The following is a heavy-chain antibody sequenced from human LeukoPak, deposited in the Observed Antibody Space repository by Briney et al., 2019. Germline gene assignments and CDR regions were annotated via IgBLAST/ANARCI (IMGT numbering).Heavy chain of an antibody. Sequence: GGSLRLSCAASGFTFSSYAMSWVRQAPGKGLEGVSITSGGGTSTFYADSVEGRFTISRDNSKNTLCLQMNSLRVEDTAIYYCARSGPDGSHRFDYWGQGTLVTVSS. J-gene: IGHJ4*02. CDR3: ARSGPDGSHRFDY. CDR1: GFTFSSYA. CDR2: TSGGGTST. V-gene: IGHV3-23*01. D-gene: IGHD3-3*01.